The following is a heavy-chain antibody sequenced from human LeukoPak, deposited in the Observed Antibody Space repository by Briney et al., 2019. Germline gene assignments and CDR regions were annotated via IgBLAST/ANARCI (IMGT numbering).Heavy chain of an antibody. V-gene: IGHV1-69*13. Sequence: EASVKVSCKASGGTSSIYAISWVPQAPGQGREGMGGIIPIFGTANYAQKFQGRAKITAEEYTSTAYMELSSLRSEDTAVYYCARGGRYFDWLTAQASSRDHYYMDVWGKGTTVTVSS. CDR3: ARGGRYFDWLTAQASSRDHYYMDV. D-gene: IGHD3-9*01. CDR1: GGTSSIYA. J-gene: IGHJ6*03. CDR2: IIPIFGTA.